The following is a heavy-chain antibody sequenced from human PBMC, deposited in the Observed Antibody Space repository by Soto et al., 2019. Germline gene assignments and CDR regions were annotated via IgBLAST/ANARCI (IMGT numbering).Heavy chain of an antibody. D-gene: IGHD3-22*01. CDR1: GGSISSYY. J-gene: IGHJ4*02. Sequence: PSXTLSLTCTVSGGSISSYYWSWIRQPPVKGLEWIGYIYYSGSTYYNPSLKSRVTISVDTSKNQFSLKLSSVTAADTAVYYCAREKRLTYYDSSGYYGFDYWGQGTLVTVSS. V-gene: IGHV4-30-4*01. CDR3: AREKRLTYYDSSGYYGFDY. CDR2: IYYSGST.